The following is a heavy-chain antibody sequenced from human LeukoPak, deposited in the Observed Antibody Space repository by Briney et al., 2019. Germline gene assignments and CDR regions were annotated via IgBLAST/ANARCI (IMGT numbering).Heavy chain of an antibody. J-gene: IGHJ4*02. CDR1: GFTFSNAW. CDR3: AREGGREGNWY. V-gene: IGHV3-66*01. D-gene: IGHD1-20*01. Sequence: GGSLRLSCAASGFTFSNAWMSWVRQAPGKKLEWVSDIYSDGSTFYADSVKGRFTISRDNSKNTLYLQMNSLRAEDTAVYYCAREGGREGNWYWGQGTLVTVSS. CDR2: IYSDGST.